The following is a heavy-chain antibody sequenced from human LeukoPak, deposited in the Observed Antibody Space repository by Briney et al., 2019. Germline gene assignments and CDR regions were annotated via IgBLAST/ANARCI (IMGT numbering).Heavy chain of an antibody. J-gene: IGHJ2*01. CDR3: ARVRKYSGYYSWYFDL. D-gene: IGHD5-12*01. CDR2: ISGSGGST. V-gene: IGHV3-23*01. CDR1: GFTFSSYG. Sequence: WGTLSLSCAASGFTFSSYGMSWVRQAPGKGLEWVSAISGSGGSTYYADSMKGRFTISRDNSKNTLYLQMNSLRAEDTAVYYCARVRKYSGYYSWYFDLWGRGTLVTLSS.